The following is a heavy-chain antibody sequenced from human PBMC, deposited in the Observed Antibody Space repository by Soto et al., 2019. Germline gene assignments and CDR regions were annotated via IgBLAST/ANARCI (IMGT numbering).Heavy chain of an antibody. CDR1: GGSISTGGYY. Sequence: QVQLQESGPGLVKPSQTLSLTCTVSGGSISTGGYYWTWIRQHPGKGLEWIGYIYYSGSTYYNPSPKSRVTISVDTSKNQFSLKLSSVTAADTAVYYWARGLSVTLFDNWGQGTRVTVSS. J-gene: IGHJ4*02. V-gene: IGHV4-31*03. D-gene: IGHD4-17*01. CDR2: IYYSGST. CDR3: ARGLSVTLFDN.